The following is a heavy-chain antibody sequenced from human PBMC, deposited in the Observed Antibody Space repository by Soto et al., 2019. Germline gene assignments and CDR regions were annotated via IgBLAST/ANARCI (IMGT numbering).Heavy chain of an antibody. D-gene: IGHD4-17*01. CDR2: ISYSGST. Sequence: QVQLQESGPGLVKPSQTLSLTCTVSGGSISSGGYYWSWIRQHPGKGLEWIGYISYSGSTYYNPSLTSRVTISVDKSNIQFSLKLSSVNAAHTSVSYSARARTTVVSTYDYYNGIDVWGQGTPVTVSS. J-gene: IGHJ6*02. CDR1: GGSISSGGYY. V-gene: IGHV4-31*03. CDR3: ARARTTVVSTYDYYNGIDV.